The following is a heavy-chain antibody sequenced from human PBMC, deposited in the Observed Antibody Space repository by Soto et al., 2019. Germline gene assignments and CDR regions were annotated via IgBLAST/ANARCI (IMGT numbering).Heavy chain of an antibody. V-gene: IGHV4-61*01. D-gene: IGHD3-3*01. J-gene: IGHJ4*02. CDR2: VYHTGRT. CDR1: GGCFKIGSYS. Sequence: SGTLSLSCTVSGGCFKIGSYSWSWIRQPPGKGLERIGYVYHTGRTSYNPSLKSRVSISMDTSKNQFSLNLDSVTAADTAVYFCARDFAYFDSWGQGTLVTVSS. CDR3: ARDFAYFDS.